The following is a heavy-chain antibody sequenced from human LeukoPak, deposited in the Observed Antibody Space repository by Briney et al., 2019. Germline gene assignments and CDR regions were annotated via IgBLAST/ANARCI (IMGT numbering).Heavy chain of an antibody. V-gene: IGHV3-23*01. CDR2: ITGSGDGT. Sequence: GGSLRLSCAASGFTFSSYGMHWVRQAPGKGLEWVSSITGSGDGTSAADSVKGRFTISRDNSKNTLYLQMNSLRVEDTAVYYCAKAGLVRGGALDSWGQGTLVTVSS. CDR3: AKAGLVRGGALDS. J-gene: IGHJ4*02. D-gene: IGHD4/OR15-4a*01. CDR1: GFTFSSYG.